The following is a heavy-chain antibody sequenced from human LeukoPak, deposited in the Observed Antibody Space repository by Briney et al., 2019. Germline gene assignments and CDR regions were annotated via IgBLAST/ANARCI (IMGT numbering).Heavy chain of an antibody. CDR3: AREFTVGPTQTDAFDV. D-gene: IGHD1-26*01. Sequence: PGGSLRLSXAASGFTLSSYWMHWVRQVPGKGPLWVSRIKSDGSSTSYADSVKGRFTISRDNAKNTLYLQMNGLRVEDTAIYYCAREFTVGPTQTDAFDVWGQGTMVTVSS. CDR2: IKSDGSST. V-gene: IGHV3-74*01. CDR1: GFTLSSYW. J-gene: IGHJ3*01.